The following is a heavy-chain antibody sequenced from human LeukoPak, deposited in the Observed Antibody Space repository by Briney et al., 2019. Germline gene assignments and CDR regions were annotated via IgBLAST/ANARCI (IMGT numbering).Heavy chain of an antibody. CDR1: GFTFSSYA. CDR3: AKNGAITMIVVVITPDY. J-gene: IGHJ4*02. Sequence: GGSLRLSCAASGFTFSSYAMSWVRQAPGKGLEWVSAISGSGGSTYYADSVKGRFTISRDNSKNTLYLQMNSLRAEDTAVYYCAKNGAITMIVVVITPDYWGQGTLVTVSS. CDR2: ISGSGGST. V-gene: IGHV3-23*01. D-gene: IGHD3-22*01.